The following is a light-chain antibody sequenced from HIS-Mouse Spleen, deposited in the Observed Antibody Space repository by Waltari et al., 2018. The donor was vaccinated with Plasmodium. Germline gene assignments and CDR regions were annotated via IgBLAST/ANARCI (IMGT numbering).Light chain of an antibody. CDR3: QQYDNLPPLFT. J-gene: IGKJ3*01. V-gene: IGKV1-33*01. Sequence: DIQMTQSPSSLSASVGDRVTITCQASQDISNYLNWYQQNPGKAPKLLIYDASNLETGVPSRFSGSGSGTDFTFTISSLQPEDIATYYCQQYDNLPPLFTFGPGTKVGIK. CDR1: QDISNY. CDR2: DAS.